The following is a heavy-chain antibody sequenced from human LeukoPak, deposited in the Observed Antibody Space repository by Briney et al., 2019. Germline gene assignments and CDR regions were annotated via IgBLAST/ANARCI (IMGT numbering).Heavy chain of an antibody. Sequence: GGSLRLSCAASGFTVSSNYMSWVRQAPGKGLEWVSYIGSSGSTVYYADSVKGRFTISRDNAKNSLYMQMESLRDEDTAIYYCARDTLEYSNSPDALDIWGQGTMVTASS. CDR3: ARDTLEYSNSPDALDI. CDR2: IGSSGSTV. CDR1: GFTVSSNY. D-gene: IGHD4-23*01. J-gene: IGHJ3*02. V-gene: IGHV3-11*04.